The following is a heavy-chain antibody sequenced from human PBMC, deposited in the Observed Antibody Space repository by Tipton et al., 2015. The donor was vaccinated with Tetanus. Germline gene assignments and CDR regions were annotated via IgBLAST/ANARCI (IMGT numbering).Heavy chain of an antibody. J-gene: IGHJ4*02. CDR1: GVSVTTYH. V-gene: IGHV4-59*02. D-gene: IGHD3-10*01. Sequence: TLSLTCNVSGVSVTTYHWSWIRQPPGKGLEWIGYITDTGRTNYSPSLRNRLTISIDTSKTHFSLRLDSVTAADTAVYYCATDRRGPGEVRGLDNWGQGLRVAVS. CDR3: ATDRRGPGEVRGLDN. CDR2: ITDTGRT.